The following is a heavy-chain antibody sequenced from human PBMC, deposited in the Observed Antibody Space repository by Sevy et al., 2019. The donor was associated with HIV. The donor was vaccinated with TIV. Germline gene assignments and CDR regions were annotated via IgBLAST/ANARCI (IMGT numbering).Heavy chain of an antibody. Sequence: GGSLRLSCAASGFIFSNYCMNWVRQAPGKGLECVANIKQDGSEKYYVDSVKGRFTISRDNAKNSLYLQMNSLRAEDTAVDYCARLGHCSGGSGFTKGIIDVWGQGTLVTVSS. CDR3: ARLGHCSGGSGFTKGIIDV. V-gene: IGHV3-7*01. D-gene: IGHD2-15*01. CDR2: IKQDGSEK. CDR1: GFIFSNYC. J-gene: IGHJ4*02.